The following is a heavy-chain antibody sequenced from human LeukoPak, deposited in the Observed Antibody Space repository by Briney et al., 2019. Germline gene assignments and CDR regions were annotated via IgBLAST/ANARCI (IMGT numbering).Heavy chain of an antibody. V-gene: IGHV4-59*08. J-gene: IGHJ6*02. Sequence: PGGSLRLSCAASGFTFSGYTMNWVRQAPGKGLEWIGYIYYSGSTNYNPSLKSRVTISVDTSKNQFSLKLSSVTAADTAVYYCARRSLITFGGVIDHYGMDVWGQGTTVTVSS. D-gene: IGHD3-16*02. CDR1: GFTFSGYT. CDR3: ARRSLITFGGVIDHYGMDV. CDR2: IYYSGST.